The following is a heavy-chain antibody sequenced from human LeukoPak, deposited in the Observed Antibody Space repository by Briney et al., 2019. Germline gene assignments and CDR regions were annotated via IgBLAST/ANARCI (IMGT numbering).Heavy chain of an antibody. D-gene: IGHD2-2*01. CDR3: ARQAFCSGTSCFPFDY. V-gene: IGHV4-39*01. CDR1: GGSISSSSYY. J-gene: IGHJ4*02. CDR2: IYYSGST. Sequence: PSETLSLTCTVSGGSISSSSYYWGWIRQPPGKGLEWIGSIYYSGSTYYNPSLKSRVTISVDTSKNQFSLKLSSVTAADTAVYYCARQAFCSGTSCFPFDYWGQGTLVTVSS.